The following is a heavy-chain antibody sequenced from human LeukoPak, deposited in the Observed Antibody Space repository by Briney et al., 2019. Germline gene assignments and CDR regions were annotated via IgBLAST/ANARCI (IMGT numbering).Heavy chain of an antibody. D-gene: IGHD5-12*01. CDR2: IYYSGST. V-gene: IGHV4-39*07. CDR1: GGSISSSSYY. CDR3: ARVPGMEYSGYPYFDY. Sequence: PSETLSLTCTVSGGSISSSSYYWGWIRQPPGKGLEWIGSIYYSGSTYYNPSLKSRVTISVDTSKNQFSLKLSSVTAADTAVYYCARVPGMEYSGYPYFDYWGQGTLVTVSS. J-gene: IGHJ4*02.